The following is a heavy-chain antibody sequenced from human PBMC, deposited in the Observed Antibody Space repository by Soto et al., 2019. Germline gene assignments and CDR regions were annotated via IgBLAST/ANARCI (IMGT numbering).Heavy chain of an antibody. CDR3: ARVRSPYYYDSSGYSTTINLVDY. J-gene: IGHJ4*02. CDR2: ISAYNGNT. D-gene: IGHD3-22*01. Sequence: ASVKVSCKASGYTFTAYGITWERQAPGQGLEWMGWISAYNGNTNYAQKLQGRVTMTTDTSTSTAYMELRSLRSDDTAVYYCARVRSPYYYDSSGYSTTINLVDYWGQGTLVTISS. CDR1: GYTFTAYG. V-gene: IGHV1-18*01.